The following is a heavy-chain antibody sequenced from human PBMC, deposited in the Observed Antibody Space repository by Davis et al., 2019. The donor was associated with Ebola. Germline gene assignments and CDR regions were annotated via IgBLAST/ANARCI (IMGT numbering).Heavy chain of an antibody. CDR1: GFTFSSYG. J-gene: IGHJ6*02. CDR2: ISYDGSNK. Sequence: GGSLRLSCAASGFTFSSYGMHWVRQAPGKGLEWVAVISYDGSNKYYADSVKGRFTISRDNSKNTLYLQMNSLGAEDTAVYYCASWGFGDYYYYGMDVWGQGTTVTVSS. V-gene: IGHV3-30*03. D-gene: IGHD3-10*01. CDR3: ASWGFGDYYYYGMDV.